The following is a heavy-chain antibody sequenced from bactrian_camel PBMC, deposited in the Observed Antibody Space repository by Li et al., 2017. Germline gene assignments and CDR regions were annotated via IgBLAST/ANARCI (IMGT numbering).Heavy chain of an antibody. Sequence: HVQLVESGGGSVQAGGSLRLSCAASGFTLSSYYMSWVRQAPGKGLEWVSSLYSDKRDTHYADSVKGRFTISRDNAKNTVYLQMNSLKSEDTAMYTCQTNGRGRCFGVSRGRDAQGTQVTVS. J-gene: IGHJ4*01. V-gene: IGHV3-2*01. CDR2: LYSDKRDT. CDR1: GFTLSSYY. D-gene: IGHD2*01.